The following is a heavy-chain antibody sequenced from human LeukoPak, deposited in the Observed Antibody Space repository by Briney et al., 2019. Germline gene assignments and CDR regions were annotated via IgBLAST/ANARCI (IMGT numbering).Heavy chain of an antibody. CDR1: GGSISSYY. V-gene: IGHV4-4*07. D-gene: IGHD2-2*01. J-gene: IGHJ3*02. CDR3: ARDRLGYCSSTSCYYAWNAFDI. Sequence: SETLSLTCTVSGGSISSYYWSWIRQPAGKGLEWIGRIYTSGSTNYNPSLKSRVTMSVDTSKNQFSLNLSSVTAADTAVYYCARDRLGYCSSTSCYYAWNAFDIWGQGTMVTVSS. CDR2: IYTSGST.